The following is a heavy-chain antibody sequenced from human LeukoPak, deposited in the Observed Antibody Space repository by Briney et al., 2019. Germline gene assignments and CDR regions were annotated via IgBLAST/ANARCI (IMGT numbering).Heavy chain of an antibody. V-gene: IGHV3-23*01. CDR2: ISGSGGST. J-gene: IGHJ4*02. D-gene: IGHD5-12*01. CDR1: GFTFSSYA. Sequence: GGSLRLSCAASGFTFSSYAMSWVRQAPGKGLEWVSAISGSGGSTYYADSVKGRFTISRDNSKNTLYPQMNSLRAEDTAVYYCARDHSGYDSTFDYWGQGTLVTVSS. CDR3: ARDHSGYDSTFDY.